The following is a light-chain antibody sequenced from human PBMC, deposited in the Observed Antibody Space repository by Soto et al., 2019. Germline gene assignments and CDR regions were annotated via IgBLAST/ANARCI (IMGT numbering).Light chain of an antibody. CDR1: QTISSW. CDR2: KAS. Sequence: DIQMTQSPSTLSGSVGDRVTITCRASQTISSWLAWYQQKPGKAPKLLIYKASTLKSGVLSRFRGSGSGTEFTLTISSLQPDDFSTYYCQHYNSYSEAFGQGTKVELK. CDR3: QHYNSYSEA. J-gene: IGKJ1*01. V-gene: IGKV1-5*03.